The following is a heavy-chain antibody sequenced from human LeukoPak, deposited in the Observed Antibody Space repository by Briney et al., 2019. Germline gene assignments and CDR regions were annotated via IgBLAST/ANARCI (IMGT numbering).Heavy chain of an antibody. CDR2: IGGSDGTT. CDR3: AKRDSSGSYPYYFDS. V-gene: IGHV3-23*01. CDR1: GFTFSSYW. D-gene: IGHD3-10*01. J-gene: IGHJ4*02. Sequence: PGGSLRLSCAASGFTFSSYWMHWVRQAPGKGLEWVSAIGGSDGTTYYSDSVKGRFTISRDNSENTLCLQMNSLRAEDTAVYYCAKRDSSGSYPYYFDSWGQGTLVTVSS.